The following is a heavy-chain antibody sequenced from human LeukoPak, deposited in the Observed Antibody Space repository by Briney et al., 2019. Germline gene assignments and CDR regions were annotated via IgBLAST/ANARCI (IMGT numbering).Heavy chain of an antibody. J-gene: IGHJ4*02. CDR2: VSSSGSSI. Sequence: GGSLRLSCAASGFTFSNFEMNWVRRAPGKGLEWVSYVSSSGSSIYYADSVRGRFTVSRDNAKNSLFLQMNSLRAEDTAIYYCATGGPGSHPDYWGQGTLVSVSS. CDR1: GFTFSNFE. V-gene: IGHV3-48*03. CDR3: ATGGPGSHPDY. D-gene: IGHD3-16*01.